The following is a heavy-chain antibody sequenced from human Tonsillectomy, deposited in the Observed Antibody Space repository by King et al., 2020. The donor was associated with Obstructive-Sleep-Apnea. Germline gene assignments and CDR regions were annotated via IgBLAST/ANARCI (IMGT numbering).Heavy chain of an antibody. V-gene: IGHV4-59*08. CDR3: ARHRGVEDYGGYGDYFDY. CDR2: MYYSGNT. CDR1: GSSISNYY. Sequence: QLQESGPGLVKPSETLSLTCTVSGSSISNYYWSWIRQPPGKGLEWIGYMYYSGNTNFNPSLKSRVTISADTSKIQLSLGLSSVTAADTAVYYCARHRGVEDYGGYGDYFDYWGQGTLVTVSS. D-gene: IGHD5-12*01. J-gene: IGHJ4*02.